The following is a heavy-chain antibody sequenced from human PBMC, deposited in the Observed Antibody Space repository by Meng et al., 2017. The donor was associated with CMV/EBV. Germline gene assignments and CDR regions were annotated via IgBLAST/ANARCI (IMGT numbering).Heavy chain of an antibody. V-gene: IGHV3-30*04. D-gene: IGHD1-26*01. CDR2: ISYDGSNK. CDR3: ARDKMSGSYTFDY. J-gene: IGHJ4*02. Sequence: GESLKISCAASGFTFSSYAMHWISQAPGKGLEWVAVISYDGSNKYYADSVKGRFTISRDNSKNTLYLQMNSLRAEDTAVYYCARDKMSGSYTFDYWGQGTLVTVSS. CDR1: GFTFSSYA.